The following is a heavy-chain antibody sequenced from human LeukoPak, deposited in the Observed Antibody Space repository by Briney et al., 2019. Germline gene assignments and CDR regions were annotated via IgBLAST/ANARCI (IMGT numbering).Heavy chain of an antibody. V-gene: IGHV3-66*01. D-gene: IGHD3-10*01. J-gene: IGHJ4*02. CDR3: ARDIRRGFDY. CDR1: GFTFSSYW. CDR2: IYSGGST. Sequence: GGSLRLSCAASGFTFSSYWMHWVRQAPGKGLEWVSVIYSGGSTYYADSVKGRFTISRDNSKNTLYLQMNSLRAEDTAVYYCARDIRRGFDYWGQGTLVTVSS.